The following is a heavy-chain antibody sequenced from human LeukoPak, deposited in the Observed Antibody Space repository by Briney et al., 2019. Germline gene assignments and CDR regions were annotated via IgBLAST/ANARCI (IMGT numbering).Heavy chain of an antibody. CDR3: ARDLRLYGSSGHFDY. D-gene: IGHD6-13*01. CDR1: GFTFSSHA. V-gene: IGHV3-30*01. CDR2: VLYDGSNK. Sequence: GRSLRLSCAASGFTFSSHALHWVRQAPGKRLEWVAVVLYDGSNKFYADSVKGRFSISRDNSKNTLYLQMNSLRPEDTAVYYCARDLRLYGSSGHFDYWGQGTLVTVSS. J-gene: IGHJ4*02.